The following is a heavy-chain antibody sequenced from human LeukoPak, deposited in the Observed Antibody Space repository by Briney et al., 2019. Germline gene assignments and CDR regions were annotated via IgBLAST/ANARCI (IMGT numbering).Heavy chain of an antibody. J-gene: IGHJ4*02. D-gene: IGHD4-17*01. Sequence: GGSLRLSCAASGFTFSIYTMNWVRQAPGKGLEWVSSISSSSSYIYYADSVKGRFTISRDNAKNSLYLQMNSLRAEDTAVYYCAREDYGDYYFDYWGQGTLVTVSS. CDR3: AREDYGDYYFDY. CDR1: GFTFSIYT. CDR2: ISSSSSYI. V-gene: IGHV3-21*01.